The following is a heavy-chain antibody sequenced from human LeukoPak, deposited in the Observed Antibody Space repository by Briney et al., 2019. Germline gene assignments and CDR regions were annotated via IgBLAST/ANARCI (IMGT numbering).Heavy chain of an antibody. CDR1: EFNFSFYW. Sequence: GSLRLSCAASEFNFSFYWMTWVRQAPGKGLEWVANILPDGSKKYYLDSVKGRFTVSRDNPTNSLYLEINSLRAEDTALYYCGRQAHNAWYAVDYWGQGTLVTVSS. J-gene: IGHJ4*02. D-gene: IGHD2-2*01. V-gene: IGHV3-7*01. CDR3: GRQAHNAWYAVDY. CDR2: ILPDGSKK.